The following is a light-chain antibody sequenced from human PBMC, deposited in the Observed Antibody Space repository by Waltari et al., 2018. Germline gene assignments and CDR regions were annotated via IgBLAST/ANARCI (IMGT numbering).Light chain of an antibody. V-gene: IGLV2-14*01. Sequence: QSALTQPASVSGSPGQSITISCTGTSSDVGGYNYVSWYQQHPGKAPKLMIYEVSNRPSGVSNRCSCSKSGNTASLTISGLQAEDEADYYCSSYTSSSKVFGTGTKVTVL. CDR2: EVS. J-gene: IGLJ1*01. CDR1: SSDVGGYNY. CDR3: SSYTSSSKV.